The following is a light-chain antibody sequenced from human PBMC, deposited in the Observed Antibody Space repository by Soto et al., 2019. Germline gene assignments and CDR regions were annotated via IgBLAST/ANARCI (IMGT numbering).Light chain of an antibody. V-gene: IGKV1-39*01. CDR1: QSINYY. Sequence: DIQMTQSPFSLSASVGDRVTITCRASQSINYYLNWYQQKPGKAPKLLIHASSSLQSGVPSRFSGSGSGTEFTLTISSLQSEDFATYYCQQSYSTLRTFGQGTKLEIK. CDR2: ASS. J-gene: IGKJ2*01. CDR3: QQSYSTLRT.